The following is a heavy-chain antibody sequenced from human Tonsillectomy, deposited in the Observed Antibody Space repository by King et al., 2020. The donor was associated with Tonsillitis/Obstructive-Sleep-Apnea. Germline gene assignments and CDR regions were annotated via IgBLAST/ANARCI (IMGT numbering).Heavy chain of an antibody. CDR3: ARRSSTEGGLIDY. CDR1: GFTFSSYW. J-gene: IGHJ4*02. V-gene: IGHV3-74*01. Sequence: VQLVESGGGLVQPGGSLRLSCAASGFTFSSYWMHWVRQAPGKGLVWVSRINSDGSSTSYADSVKGRFTNSRDNAKNTLYLQMNSLRAEDTAVYYCARRSSTEGGLIDYWGQGTLVTVSS. CDR2: INSDGSST. D-gene: IGHD6-13*01.